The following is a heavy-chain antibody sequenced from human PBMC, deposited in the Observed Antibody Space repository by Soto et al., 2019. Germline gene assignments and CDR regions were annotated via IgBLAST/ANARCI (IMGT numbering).Heavy chain of an antibody. D-gene: IGHD2-8*01. CDR3: ATDLFTHNCTNGVCHMAV. CDR2: FDPEDGET. Sequence: ASVKVSCKVSGYTLTELSMHWVRQAPGKGLEWMGGFDPEDGETIYAQKFQGRVTMTEDTSTDTAYMELSSLRSEDTAVYYCATDLFTHNCTNGVCHMAVWGKGTTVTVSS. J-gene: IGHJ6*04. CDR1: GYTLTELS. V-gene: IGHV1-24*01.